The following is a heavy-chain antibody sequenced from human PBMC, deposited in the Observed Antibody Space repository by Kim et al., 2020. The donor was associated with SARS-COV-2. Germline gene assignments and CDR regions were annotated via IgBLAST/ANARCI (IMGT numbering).Heavy chain of an antibody. D-gene: IGHD2-15*01. Sequence: ASVKVSCKASGYTFTGYYMHWVRQAPGQGLEWMGRINPNSGGTNYAQKFQGRVTMTRDTSISTAYMELSRLRSDDTAVYYCARDLEYCSGGSCYDDGVGWYYFDYWGQGTLVTVSS. CDR3: ARDLEYCSGGSCYDDGVGWYYFDY. J-gene: IGHJ4*02. V-gene: IGHV1-2*06. CDR1: GYTFTGYY. CDR2: INPNSGGT.